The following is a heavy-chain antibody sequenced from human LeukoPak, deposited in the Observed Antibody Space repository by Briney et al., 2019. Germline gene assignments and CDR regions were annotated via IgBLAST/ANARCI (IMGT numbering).Heavy chain of an antibody. Sequence: SVKVSCKASGGTFSSYAISWVRQAPGQGLEWMGRIIPIFGTANHAQKFQGRVTITTDESTSTAYMELSRLRSDDTAVYYCARAPHYYDSSGYTSGWGQGTLVTVSS. J-gene: IGHJ4*02. V-gene: IGHV1-69*05. CDR3: ARAPHYYDSSGYTSG. CDR2: IIPIFGTA. D-gene: IGHD3-22*01. CDR1: GGTFSSYA.